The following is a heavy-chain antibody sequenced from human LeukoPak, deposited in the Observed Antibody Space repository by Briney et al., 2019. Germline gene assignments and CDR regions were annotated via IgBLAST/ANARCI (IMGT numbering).Heavy chain of an antibody. Sequence: PGGSLRLSCAASGFTFSSYWMSWVRQAPGKGLERVANIKQDGSGKYYVDSVKGRFIISRDDAKNSLYLQMNTLRAEDTAVYYCARGKGRGTAGSYSFDYWGQGTLVTVSS. CDR2: IKQDGSGK. CDR3: ARGKGRGTAGSYSFDY. D-gene: IGHD3-10*01. CDR1: GFTFSSYW. V-gene: IGHV3-7*01. J-gene: IGHJ4*02.